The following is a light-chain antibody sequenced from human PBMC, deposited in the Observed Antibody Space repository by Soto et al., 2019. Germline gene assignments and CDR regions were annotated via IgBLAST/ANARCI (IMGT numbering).Light chain of an antibody. V-gene: IGLV1-40*01. CDR2: GNS. J-gene: IGLJ1*01. CDR1: SSNIGAGYD. CDR3: SSYSSSSTPNYV. Sequence: QSVLTQPPSVSGAPGQRVTISCTGSSSNIGAGYDVHWYQQLPGTAPKLLIYGNSNRPSGVPDRFSGSKSGTSASLAITGLQAEDEADYYCSSYSSSSTPNYVFGTGTKLTVL.